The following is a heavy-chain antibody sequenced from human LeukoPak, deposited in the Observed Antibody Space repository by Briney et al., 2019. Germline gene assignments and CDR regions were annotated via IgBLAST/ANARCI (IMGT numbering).Heavy chain of an antibody. CDR2: ISGSGGST. CDR1: GFTFSSYA. Sequence: GGSLRLPCAASGFTFSSYAMSWVRQAPGKGLEWVSAISGSGGSTYYADSVKGRFTISRDNSKNTLYLQMNSLRAEDTAVYYCAKVMGATIWYFDLWGRGTLVTVSS. V-gene: IGHV3-23*01. D-gene: IGHD1-26*01. CDR3: AKVMGATIWYFDL. J-gene: IGHJ2*01.